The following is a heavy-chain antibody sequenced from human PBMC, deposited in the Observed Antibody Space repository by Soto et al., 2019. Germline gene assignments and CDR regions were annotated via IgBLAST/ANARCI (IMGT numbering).Heavy chain of an antibody. Sequence: EVQLVESGGGLVQPGGSLRLSCAASGFTFSSYWMSWVRQTPGKGLEWVANIKQDGRARYYVDSVKGRITIASDNAKNSLYLEMISVRAEDCAVYVCAIDSGYCRSAGCKRDAFDIWGQGTMVTVSS. V-gene: IGHV3-7*05. J-gene: IGHJ3*02. D-gene: IGHD2-2*01. CDR3: AIDSGYCRSAGCKRDAFDI. CDR2: IKQDGRAR. CDR1: GFTFSSYW.